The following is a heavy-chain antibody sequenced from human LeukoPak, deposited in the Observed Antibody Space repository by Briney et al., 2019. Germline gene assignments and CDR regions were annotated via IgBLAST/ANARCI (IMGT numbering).Heavy chain of an antibody. CDR1: GGSISSYY. Sequence: SETLSLTCTVSGGSISSYYWSWIRQPPGKGLEWIGYIYYSGSTNYNPSLKSRVTISVDTSKNQFSLKLSSVTAADTAVYYCARHIVATIIAPHYGMDVWGQRTTVTVSS. J-gene: IGHJ6*02. CDR3: ARHIVATIIAPHYGMDV. V-gene: IGHV4-59*08. CDR2: IYYSGST. D-gene: IGHD5-12*01.